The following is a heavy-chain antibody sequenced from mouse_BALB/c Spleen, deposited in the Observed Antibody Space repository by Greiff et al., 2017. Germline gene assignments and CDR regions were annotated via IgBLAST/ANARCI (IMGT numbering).Heavy chain of an antibody. CDR3: ARQGYYDYDGYAMDY. D-gene: IGHD2-4*01. CDR2: ISSGGSYT. V-gene: IGHV5-6*02. Sequence: DVKLVESGGDLVKPGGSLKLSCAASGFTFSSYGMSWVRQTPDKRLEWVATISSGGSYTYYPDSVKGRFTISRDNAKNTLYLQMSSLKSEDTAMYYCARQGYYDYDGYAMDYWGQGTSVTVSS. J-gene: IGHJ4*01. CDR1: GFTFSSYG.